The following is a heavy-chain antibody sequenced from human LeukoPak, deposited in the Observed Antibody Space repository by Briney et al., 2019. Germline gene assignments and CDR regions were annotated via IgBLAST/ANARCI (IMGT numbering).Heavy chain of an antibody. Sequence: GGSLRLSCAASGFVFNIYAMNWVRQVPGKGLEWISYISSSNTTIYYADSVKGRFTISRDNAKNSLYLQMNSLRAEDTAVYYCARAPWLSYYDSSGSCPFDRWGQGTLVTVSS. CDR1: GFVFNIYA. V-gene: IGHV3-48*04. CDR3: ARAPWLSYYDSSGSCPFDR. D-gene: IGHD3-22*01. CDR2: ISSSNTTI. J-gene: IGHJ4*02.